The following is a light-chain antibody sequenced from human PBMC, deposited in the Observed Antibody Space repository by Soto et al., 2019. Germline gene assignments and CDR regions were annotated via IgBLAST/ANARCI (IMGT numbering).Light chain of an antibody. CDR2: GAS. CDR3: HQFSDSPPALI. CDR1: RSVSSRY. V-gene: IGKV3-20*01. Sequence: ERMLTQSPGTLSLSPGERATLSCRASRSVSSRYISWYQQKPGKAPRLLIYGASIRATGIPDRFSGSGSGTDFTPTIGILKAEDFDVYYCHQFSDSPPALIFGPGTKLEI. J-gene: IGKJ2*01.